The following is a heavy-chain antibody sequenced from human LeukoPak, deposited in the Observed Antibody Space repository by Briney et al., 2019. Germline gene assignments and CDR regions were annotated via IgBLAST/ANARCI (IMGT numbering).Heavy chain of an antibody. CDR1: GVSLTTTGVG. J-gene: IGHJ4*02. CDR3: AHRRSGYNWNHGDFDY. CDR2: IYWDDDK. D-gene: IGHD1-14*01. Sequence: SGPTLVKPXQALALTCTFSGVSLTTTGVGVGWIRQSPGKALEWLALIYWDDDKRYNPSLKNRLVIMKDTSRNQVVLTLTNVDPVDTATYYCAHRRSGYNWNHGDFDYWGQGTLVTVSS. V-gene: IGHV2-5*02.